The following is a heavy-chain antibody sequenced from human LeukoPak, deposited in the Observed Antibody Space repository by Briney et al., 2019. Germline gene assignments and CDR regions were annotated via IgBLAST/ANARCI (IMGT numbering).Heavy chain of an antibody. CDR2: IHYSGNT. D-gene: IGHD3-9*01. CDR1: GASISAYS. V-gene: IGHV4-59*08. J-gene: IGHJ4*02. CDR3: ARHGRESRYFDWLLYYIDH. Sequence: SETLSLTCTVSGASISAYSWSWLRQPPGKGLEWIGCIHYSGNTHCNPSLESRVTLSVDTSKNQFSLKLSSVTAADTAVYYCARHGRESRYFDWLLYYIDHWGQGALVTVSS.